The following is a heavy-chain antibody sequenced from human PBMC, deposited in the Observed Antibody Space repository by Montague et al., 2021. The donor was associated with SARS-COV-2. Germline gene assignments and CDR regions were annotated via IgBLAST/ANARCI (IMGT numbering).Heavy chain of an antibody. Sequence: SETLSLTCSVSGGSISGYWWGWVRQPPGKGLEWIANIFYTGTTYYKPSLRSRVTISVDTSKNQFYLELTPVTAADTAVYYCAKDRSPDFGEHGLDVWGQGTTVTVSS. D-gene: IGHD3-10*01. V-gene: IGHV4-59*01. CDR3: AKDRSPDFGEHGLDV. CDR1: GGSISGYW. CDR2: IFYTGTT. J-gene: IGHJ6*02.